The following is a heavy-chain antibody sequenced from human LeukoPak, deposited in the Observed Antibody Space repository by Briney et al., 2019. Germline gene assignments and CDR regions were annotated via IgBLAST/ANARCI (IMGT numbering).Heavy chain of an antibody. J-gene: IGHJ4*02. CDR3: ARVLSPHSSGWIH. D-gene: IGHD6-19*01. CDR1: GFTFSSYS. Sequence: PGGSLRLSCAASGFTFSSYSMNWVRQAPGKGLEWVSSISSSSSYIYYADSVKGRFTISRDNAKNSLYLQMNSLRAEDTAVYYCARVLSPHSSGWIHWGQGTLVTVSS. CDR2: ISSSSSYI. V-gene: IGHV3-21*01.